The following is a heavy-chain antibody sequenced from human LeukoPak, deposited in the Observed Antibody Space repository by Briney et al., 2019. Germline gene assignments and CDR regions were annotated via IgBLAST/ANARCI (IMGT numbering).Heavy chain of an antibody. CDR2: ISGSGGST. CDR1: GFAFSSYA. Sequence: GGPLRLSCAASGFAFSSYAMSWVRQAPGKGLEWVSGISGSGGSTYYADSVKGRFTISRDNSKNTLYLQMNSLRAEDAAVYYCAKDLQDSSGYYYSYDCWGQGTLVPVSS. V-gene: IGHV3-23*01. D-gene: IGHD3-22*01. CDR3: AKDLQDSSGYYYSYDC. J-gene: IGHJ4*02.